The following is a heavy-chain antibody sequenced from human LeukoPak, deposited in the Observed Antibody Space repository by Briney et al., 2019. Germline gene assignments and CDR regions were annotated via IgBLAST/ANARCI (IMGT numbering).Heavy chain of an antibody. D-gene: IGHD3-3*01. CDR3: VRNLDFWGDSEDY. Sequence: GGSLRLSCAASGFTFDDYAMHWVRHAPGKGLEWVSGISWNSDSIAYADSVKGRFTISRDNAKNTLYLQMNSLRAEDTAVYYCVRNLDFWGDSEDYWGQGTLVTVSS. J-gene: IGHJ4*02. CDR2: ISWNSDSI. V-gene: IGHV3-9*01. CDR1: GFTFDDYA.